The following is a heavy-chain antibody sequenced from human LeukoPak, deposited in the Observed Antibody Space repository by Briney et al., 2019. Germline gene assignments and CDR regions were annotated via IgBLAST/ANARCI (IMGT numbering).Heavy chain of an antibody. J-gene: IGHJ6*03. V-gene: IGHV4-34*01. CDR2: INHSGST. Sequence: PSETLSLTCAVYGGSFSGYYWSWIRQPPGKGLEWIGEINHSGSTNYNPSLKSRVTISVDTSKNQFSLKLSSVTAADTAVYYCARGPPQYCSSTSCYGYYYYYVDVWGKGTTVTVSS. CDR3: ARGPPQYCSSTSCYGYYYYYVDV. CDR1: GGSFSGYY. D-gene: IGHD2-2*01.